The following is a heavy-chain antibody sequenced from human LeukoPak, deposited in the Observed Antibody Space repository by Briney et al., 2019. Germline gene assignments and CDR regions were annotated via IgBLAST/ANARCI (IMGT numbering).Heavy chain of an antibody. J-gene: IGHJ4*02. V-gene: IGHV4-39*07. CDR1: GGPISSSSYY. D-gene: IGHD3-3*01. CDR2: IYYSGST. Sequence: SETLSLTCTVSGGPISSSSYYWGWIRQPPGKGLEWIGSIYYSGSTYYNPSLKSRVTISVDTSKNQFSLKLSSVTAADTAVYYCARGVGRFWSGYYYFDYWGQGTLVTVSS. CDR3: ARGVGRFWSGYYYFDY.